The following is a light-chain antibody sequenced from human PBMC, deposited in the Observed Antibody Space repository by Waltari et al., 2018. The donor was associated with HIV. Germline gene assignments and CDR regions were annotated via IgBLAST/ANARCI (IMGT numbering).Light chain of an antibody. Sequence: DFVMTQSPHSLAVSLGERATFNCKSSRSLFSSSYNKNYLAWYLTKPGQPPKLLISSASNRQSEVPDRFSGSGSGTDFTLTISSLQPEDVAVYYCQQYYGAPQTFGPGSKVEI. CDR1: RSLFSSSYNKNY. J-gene: IGKJ2*01. CDR2: SAS. V-gene: IGKV4-1*01. CDR3: QQYYGAPQT.